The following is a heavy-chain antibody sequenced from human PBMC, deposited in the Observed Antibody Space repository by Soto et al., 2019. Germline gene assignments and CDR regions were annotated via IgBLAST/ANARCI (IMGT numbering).Heavy chain of an antibody. J-gene: IGHJ6*02. CDR3: ARDGSGGFGELLYGYYYYHGMDV. D-gene: IGHD3-10*01. CDR1: GGSVSSGSYY. CDR2: IYYSGST. V-gene: IGHV4-61*01. Sequence: SETLSLTCTVSGGSVSSGSYYWSWIRQPPGKGLEWIGYIYYSGSTNYNPSLKSRVTISVDTSKNQFSLKLSSVTAADTAVYYCARDGSGGFGELLYGYYYYHGMDVWGQGTTVTVSS.